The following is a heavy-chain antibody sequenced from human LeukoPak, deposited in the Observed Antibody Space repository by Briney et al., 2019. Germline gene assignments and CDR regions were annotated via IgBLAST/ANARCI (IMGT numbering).Heavy chain of an antibody. Sequence: ASVTVSCKASGYTFNDYYMHWVRQAPGHGLEWMGWINPNSGGTNYAQKFQGRVTMTRGTSISTASMELSRLRSDDTAVYYCVRYSIAVAGPYNWFDPWGQGTLVTVSS. D-gene: IGHD6-19*01. J-gene: IGHJ5*02. CDR3: VRYSIAVAGPYNWFDP. CDR1: GYTFNDYY. V-gene: IGHV1-2*02. CDR2: INPNSGGT.